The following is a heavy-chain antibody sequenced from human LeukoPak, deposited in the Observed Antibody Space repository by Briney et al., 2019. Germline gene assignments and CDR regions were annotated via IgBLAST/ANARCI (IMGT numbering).Heavy chain of an antibody. J-gene: IGHJ4*02. D-gene: IGHD3-16*02. V-gene: IGHV3-48*02. Sequence: GGSLRLSCAASGFTFSSYSMNWVRQAPGKGLEWISYISSRSVTVYYADSVEGRFTVSRDNDTDSFFLQMYSLRDEDTAVYCCAKSNILFGGGIVLWGQGAQVTVSS. CDR2: ISSRSVTV. CDR3: AKSNILFGGGIVL. CDR1: GFTFSSYS.